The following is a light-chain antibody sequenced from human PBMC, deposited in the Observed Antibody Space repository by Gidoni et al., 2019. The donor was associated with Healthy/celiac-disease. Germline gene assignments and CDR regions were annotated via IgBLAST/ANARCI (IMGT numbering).Light chain of an antibody. CDR1: AFPKQY. CDR3: QSADSSGTYVV. V-gene: IGLV3-25*03. J-gene: IGLJ2*01. CDR2: KDS. Sequence: SYELTQPPSVSVSPGQTARITCSGDAFPKQYAYWYQQKPGQAPVLVIYKDSARPSGIPERFSGSSSGTTVTLTISGVQAEDEADYYCQSADSSGTYVVFVGGTKLTVL.